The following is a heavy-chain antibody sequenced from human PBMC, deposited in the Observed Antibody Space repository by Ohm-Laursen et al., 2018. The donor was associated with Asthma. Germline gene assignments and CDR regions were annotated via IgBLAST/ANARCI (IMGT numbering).Heavy chain of an antibody. Sequence: SLRLSCTASGFTFSNHWMIWVRQIPGKGLEWVASISTASTFIYYADSVRGRFTTSRDNAKNSVYLQMNSLRAEDTALYYCARIGPEWELPGREYSLHHWGEGTLVTVSS. V-gene: IGHV3-21*01. D-gene: IGHD1-26*01. CDR1: GFTFSNHW. J-gene: IGHJ1*01. CDR2: ISTASTFI. CDR3: ARIGPEWELPGREYSLHH.